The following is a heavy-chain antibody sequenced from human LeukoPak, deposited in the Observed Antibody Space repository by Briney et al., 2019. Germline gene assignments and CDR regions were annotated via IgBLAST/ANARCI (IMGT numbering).Heavy chain of an antibody. CDR1: TFTFSKYW. Sequence: GGSLILSCAASTFTFSKYWMHWVRQAPGKGLVWVSRINSDGSATSYADSVKGRFTISRDNAKNTLYLQMNSLRAEDTALYYCARDSVDISGHSRGFYYYGMDVWGQGTTVIVSS. D-gene: IGHD5-12*01. V-gene: IGHV3-74*01. J-gene: IGHJ6*02. CDR3: ARDSVDISGHSRGFYYYGMDV. CDR2: INSDGSAT.